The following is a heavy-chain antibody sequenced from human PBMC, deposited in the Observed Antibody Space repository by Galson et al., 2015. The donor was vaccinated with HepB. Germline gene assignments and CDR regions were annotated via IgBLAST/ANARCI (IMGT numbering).Heavy chain of an antibody. J-gene: IGHJ4*02. CDR3: VRAEYNYATSGYYRFDS. CDR2: ITSGSSTI. D-gene: IGHD3-22*01. Sequence: SLRLSCAASGFTFSSYSMTWVRQAPGRGLEWVSYITSGSSTIYYADSVKGRFTISRDNAKNSLYLQMVSLRDEDTAVYYCVRAEYNYATSGYYRFDSWGQGTLVTVSS. V-gene: IGHV3-48*02. CDR1: GFTFSSYS.